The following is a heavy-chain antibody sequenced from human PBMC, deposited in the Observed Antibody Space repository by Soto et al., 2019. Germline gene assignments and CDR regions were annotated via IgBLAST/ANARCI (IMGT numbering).Heavy chain of an antibody. D-gene: IGHD2-2*01. V-gene: IGHV4-59*08. CDR2: TYYSGST. J-gene: IGHJ6*02. CDR3: ARHVPYCSDTSHCAYGMDV. Sequence: SETLSLTCTVSGGSISSYYWSWIRQPPGKGLEWIGYTYYSGSTNYNPSLKSRVTISVDTSKNQFSLKLSSVTAADTAVYYCARHVPYCSDTSHCAYGMDVWGQGTTVTVSS. CDR1: GGSISSYY.